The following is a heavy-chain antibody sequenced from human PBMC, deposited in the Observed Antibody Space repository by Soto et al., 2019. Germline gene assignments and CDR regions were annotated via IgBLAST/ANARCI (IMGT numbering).Heavy chain of an antibody. CDR2: ISGSGGST. J-gene: IGHJ4*02. CDR3: AKDKGYDGYNPEADY. CDR1: GFTFSSYA. V-gene: IGHV3-23*01. Sequence: GGSLRLSCAASGFTFSSYAMSWVRQAPGKGLEWVSAISGSGGSTYYADSVKGRFTISRDNSKNTLDLQMNSLRAEDTAVYYCAKDKGYDGYNPEADYWGQGTLVTVSS. D-gene: IGHD5-12*01.